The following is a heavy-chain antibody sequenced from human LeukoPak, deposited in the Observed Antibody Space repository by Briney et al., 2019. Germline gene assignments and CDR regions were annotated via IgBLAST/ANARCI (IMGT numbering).Heavy chain of an antibody. CDR2: IRYDGSNK. V-gene: IGHV3-30*02. Sequence: PGGSLRLSCAASGFTFSSFGIHWVRQAPGKGLEWVAFIRYDGSNKYYADSVKGRFTVSRDNSKNTLYLQMNSLRAEDTAVYYCAKDPRLRATPVTWGQGTLVTVSS. CDR3: AKDPRLRATPVT. D-gene: IGHD1-26*01. CDR1: GFTFSSFG. J-gene: IGHJ5*02.